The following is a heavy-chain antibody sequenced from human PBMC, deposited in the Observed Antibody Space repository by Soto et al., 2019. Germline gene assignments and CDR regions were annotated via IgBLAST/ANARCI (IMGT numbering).Heavy chain of an antibody. D-gene: IGHD3-9*01. Sequence: SQTLSLTCTVSGGSISSSYHYWGWIRQPPGKGLQWIGSIYYSGDTYYNPSLKSRVTMSADTSKSQFSLELRSVTAADTAVYYCASLYFYLLSGFYRYFMDYWSRGTTVTGS. CDR3: ASLYFYLLSGFYRYFMDY. CDR1: GGSISSSYHY. CDR2: IYYSGDT. J-gene: IGHJ6*03. V-gene: IGHV4-39*01.